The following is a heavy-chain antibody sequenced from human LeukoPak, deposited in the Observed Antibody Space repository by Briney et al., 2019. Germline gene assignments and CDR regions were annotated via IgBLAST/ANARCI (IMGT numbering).Heavy chain of an antibody. V-gene: IGHV1-69*04. CDR2: IIPILGIA. Sequence: GASVKVSCKASGGTFSSYTISWVRQAPGQGLEWMGRIIPILGIANYAQKFQGRVTITADKSTSTAYMELSSLRSEDTVVYYCARDRFVDYDFWSGYYPPAEIDYWGQGTLVTVSS. J-gene: IGHJ4*02. CDR3: ARDRFVDYDFWSGYYPPAEIDY. CDR1: GGTFSSYT. D-gene: IGHD3-3*01.